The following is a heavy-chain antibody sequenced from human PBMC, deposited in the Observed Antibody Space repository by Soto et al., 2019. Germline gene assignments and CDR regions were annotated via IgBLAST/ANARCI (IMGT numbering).Heavy chain of an antibody. Sequence: GGSLRLSCAASGFTFSSYDMHWVRQATGKGLEWVSAIGTAGDTYYPGSVKGRFTISRESAKNSLYLQMNSLRAEDTAVYYCAREEVFYGSGSYAFGMDVWGQGTTVTVSS. V-gene: IGHV3-13*01. CDR1: GFTFSSYD. CDR2: IGTAGDT. CDR3: AREEVFYGSGSYAFGMDV. D-gene: IGHD3-10*01. J-gene: IGHJ6*02.